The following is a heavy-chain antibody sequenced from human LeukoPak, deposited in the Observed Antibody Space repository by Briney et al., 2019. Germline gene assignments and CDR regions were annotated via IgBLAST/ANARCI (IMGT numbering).Heavy chain of an antibody. J-gene: IGHJ4*02. CDR3: ASLYYYASGSYFDY. V-gene: IGHV4-38-2*01. Sequence: SETLSLICAVSGYSISSGYYWGWIRQPPGKGLEWIGSIYHSGSTYYNPSLKSRVTISVDTSKNQFSLKLSSVTAADTAVYYCASLYYYASGSYFDYWGQGTLVTVSS. CDR1: GYSISSGYY. CDR2: IYHSGST. D-gene: IGHD3-10*01.